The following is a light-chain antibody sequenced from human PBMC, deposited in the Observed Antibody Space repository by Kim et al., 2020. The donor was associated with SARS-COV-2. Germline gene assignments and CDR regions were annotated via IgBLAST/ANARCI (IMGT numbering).Light chain of an antibody. CDR3: QQYNDWPPLT. J-gene: IGKJ4*01. CDR2: GAI. V-gene: IGKV3-15*01. CDR1: QDISSN. Sequence: TVMTQSPATLSVPPGERATLSCRASQDISSNLAWYQQKPGQAPRLLIYGAINRATGVPARIRGSGSGTEFTLSISSLQSEDVAVYYCQQYNDWPPLTFGGGTKVDIK.